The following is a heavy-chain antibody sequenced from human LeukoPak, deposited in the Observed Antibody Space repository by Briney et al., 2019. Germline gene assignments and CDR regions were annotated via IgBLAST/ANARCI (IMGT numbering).Heavy chain of an antibody. V-gene: IGHV1-3*01. D-gene: IGHD3-9*01. J-gene: IGHJ6*02. CDR2: INAGNGNT. CDR3: AREYLNWYVCYGMDV. CDR1: GYTFTSYA. Sequence: GASVKVSCKASGYTFTSYAMHWVRQAPGQRLEWMGWINAGNGNTKYSQKFQGRVTITRDTSASTAYMELSSLRPEDTAVYYCAREYLNWYVCYGMDVWGQGTTVTVSS.